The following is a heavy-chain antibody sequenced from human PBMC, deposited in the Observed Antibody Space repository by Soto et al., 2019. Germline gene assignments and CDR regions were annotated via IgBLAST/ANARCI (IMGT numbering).Heavy chain of an antibody. CDR3: ARRNYYDSSGPRHAFDI. V-gene: IGHV5-51*01. D-gene: IGHD3-22*01. J-gene: IGHJ3*02. CDR1: GYSFTNYW. Sequence: LGESLKISCKGSGYSFTNYWIGWVRQMPGKGLEWMGIIYLGDSDTRYSPSFQGQVTISADKSISTAYLQWSSLKASDTAMYYCARRNYYDSSGPRHAFDIWGQGTMVTVSS. CDR2: IYLGDSDT.